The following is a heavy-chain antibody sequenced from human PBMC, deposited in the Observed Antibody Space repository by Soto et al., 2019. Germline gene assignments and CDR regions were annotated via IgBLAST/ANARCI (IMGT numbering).Heavy chain of an antibody. Sequence: SGTLSLTCTVSGGSVTSGTYFWNWVRQPPGKGLEWIGYISYSGNTDYNPSLKGRATISVDTSKTQFSLKLTSLTAADTAVYYCGRRNSGGNWFDPWGPGTLVTVSS. CDR1: GGSVTSGTYF. D-gene: IGHD4-17*01. CDR3: GRRNSGGNWFDP. V-gene: IGHV4-61*01. CDR2: ISYSGNT. J-gene: IGHJ5*02.